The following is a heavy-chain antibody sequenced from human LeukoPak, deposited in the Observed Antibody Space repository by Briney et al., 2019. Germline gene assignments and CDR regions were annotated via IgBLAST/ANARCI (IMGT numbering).Heavy chain of an antibody. CDR3: ARAQVVPAPGDP. V-gene: IGHV1-18*01. J-gene: IGHJ5*02. CDR2: ISAYNGNT. D-gene: IGHD2-2*01. Sequence: ASVKVSCKASGYTFTSYGISWVRQAPGQGLEWMGWISAYNGNTNYAQKLQGRVTMTTDTSTSTAYTELRSLRSDDTAVYYCARAQVVPAPGDPWGQGTLVTVSS. CDR1: GYTFTSYG.